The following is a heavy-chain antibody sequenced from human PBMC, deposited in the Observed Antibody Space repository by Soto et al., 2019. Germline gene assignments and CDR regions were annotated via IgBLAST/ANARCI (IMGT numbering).Heavy chain of an antibody. D-gene: IGHD1-26*01. CDR2: IIPILGIA. CDR3: ARDRPRVVGEQGDFDY. CDR1: GGTFSSYT. J-gene: IGHJ4*02. Sequence: QVQLVQSGAEVKKPGSSVKVSCKASGGTFSSYTISWVRQAPGQGLEWMGRIIPILGIANYALKFQGRVTITADKSASTAYMELSSLRSEDTAVYYCARDRPRVVGEQGDFDYWGQGTLVTVSS. V-gene: IGHV1-69*08.